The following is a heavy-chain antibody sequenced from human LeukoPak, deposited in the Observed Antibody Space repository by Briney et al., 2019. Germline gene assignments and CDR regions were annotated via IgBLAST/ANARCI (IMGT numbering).Heavy chain of an antibody. CDR1: GFTFSNYG. Sequence: GGSLRLSCGASGFTFSNYGMLWVRQAPGKGLEWVAFIRYDGSNKYYADSVKGRFTISRDNSKNTLYLQMNSLRAEDTAVYYCAKDEPDIVVVPAAKGGLVDYWGQGTLVTVSS. CDR3: AKDEPDIVVVPAAKGGLVDY. CDR2: IRYDGSNK. V-gene: IGHV3-30*02. D-gene: IGHD2-2*01. J-gene: IGHJ4*02.